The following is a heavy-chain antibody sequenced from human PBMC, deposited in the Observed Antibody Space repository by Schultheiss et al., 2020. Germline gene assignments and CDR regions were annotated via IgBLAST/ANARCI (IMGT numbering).Heavy chain of an antibody. CDR2: IYTSGST. CDR3: ARVEEREVRGNWFDP. Sequence: SETLSLTCTVSGGSISSYYWSWIRQPAGKGLEWIGRIYTSGSTNYNPSLKSRVTMSVDTSKNQFSLKLSSVTAADTAVYYCARVEEREVRGNWFDPWGQGTLVTVSA. J-gene: IGHJ5*02. V-gene: IGHV4-4*07. D-gene: IGHD3-10*01. CDR1: GGSISSYY.